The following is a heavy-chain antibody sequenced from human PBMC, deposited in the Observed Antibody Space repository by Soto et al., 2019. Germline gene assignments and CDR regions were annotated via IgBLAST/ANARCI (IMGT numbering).Heavy chain of an antibody. V-gene: IGHV1-69*06. J-gene: IGHJ6*03. CDR3: ARARVLPGYMGV. Sequence: QMQLVQSGAEVKKPGSSVKVSCRASGGIFHTYTISWVRQAPGRSLEWIGGIMPIFDTANSAPKFQGRVTISAYTSTTTAYMELSSLTSDDTAVYFCARARVLPGYMGVGGQGTTVTV. CDR2: IMPIFDTA. D-gene: IGHD1-1*01. CDR1: GGIFHTYT.